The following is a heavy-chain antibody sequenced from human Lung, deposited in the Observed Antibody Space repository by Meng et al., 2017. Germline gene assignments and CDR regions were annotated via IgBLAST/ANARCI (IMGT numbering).Heavy chain of an antibody. J-gene: IGHJ4*02. CDR1: GYSFTCCG. Sequence: QVQLVQAGAEVNKHGASVKVSCKASGYSFTCCGISWVRQAPGQGLEWLGWISAYSGYTNYAQKLQGRVTMTTDTSTSTAYMELRSLSSDDTALYYCARNSSSSVVDYWGQGTLVTVSS. CDR2: ISAYSGYT. CDR3: ARNSSSSVVDY. D-gene: IGHD6-6*01. V-gene: IGHV1-18*01.